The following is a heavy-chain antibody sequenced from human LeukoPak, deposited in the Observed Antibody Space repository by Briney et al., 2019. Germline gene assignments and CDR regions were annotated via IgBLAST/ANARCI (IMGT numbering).Heavy chain of an antibody. J-gene: IGHJ4*02. CDR3: ARGITMVRGVPTVFDY. Sequence: SETLSLICAVYGGSFSGYYWSWIRQPPGKGLEWIGEINHSGSTNYNPSLESRVTISVDTSKNQFSLKLSSVTAADTAVYYCARGITMVRGVPTVFDYWGQGTLVTVSS. V-gene: IGHV4-34*01. D-gene: IGHD3-10*01. CDR2: INHSGST. CDR1: GGSFSGYY.